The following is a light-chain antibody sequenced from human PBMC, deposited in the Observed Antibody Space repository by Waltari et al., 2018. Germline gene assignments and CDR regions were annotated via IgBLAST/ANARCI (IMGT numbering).Light chain of an antibody. Sequence: ELVLTQSPGTLSLSPGEGASLSCRASQIISTSYLAWYQQKPGQAPRLLIYDASRRATGIPDRFSGSGSGTDFTLTISRLEPEDFAVYYCQKYGSTPRPFGGGTKVEIK. V-gene: IGKV3-20*01. CDR3: QKYGSTPRP. J-gene: IGKJ4*01. CDR1: QIISTSY. CDR2: DAS.